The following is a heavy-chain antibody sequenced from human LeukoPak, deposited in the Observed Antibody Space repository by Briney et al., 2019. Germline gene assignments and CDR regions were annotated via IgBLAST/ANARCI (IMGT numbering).Heavy chain of an antibody. V-gene: IGHV1-2*02. CDR2: INPHSGAT. CDR3: ATSSSVTHTRDP. CDR1: GYGFSDVY. Sequence: ASVKVSCKASGYGFSDVYFNWVRQAPGQGLEWMGWINPHSGATNYAQRFQGRVSMDASIDTAYMELSRLTSDATAVYYCATSSSVTHTRDPWGQGTLVTVSS. D-gene: IGHD5/OR15-5a*01. J-gene: IGHJ5*02.